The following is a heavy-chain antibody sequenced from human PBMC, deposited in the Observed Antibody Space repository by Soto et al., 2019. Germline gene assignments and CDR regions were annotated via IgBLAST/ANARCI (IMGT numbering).Heavy chain of an antibody. CDR2: IKPDGSAK. CDR3: RIGHYADY. Sequence: GGSLRLSCAASGFTFNTFLMSWVRQAPGKGLEWVATIKPDGSAKDYVASVKGRFTISRDNAKNSLFLQMNSLRAEDTAVYYCRIGHYADYWTQGTLVTVSS. D-gene: IGHD2-15*01. CDR1: GFTFNTFL. J-gene: IGHJ4*02. V-gene: IGHV3-7*01.